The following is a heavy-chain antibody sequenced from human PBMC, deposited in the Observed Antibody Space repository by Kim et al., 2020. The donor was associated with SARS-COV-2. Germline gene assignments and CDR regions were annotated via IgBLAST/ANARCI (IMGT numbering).Heavy chain of an antibody. CDR3: ARDLYYYDSSGDY. D-gene: IGHD3-22*01. J-gene: IGHJ4*02. Sequence: YAQKFQGRVTMTRDTSISTAYMELSRLRSDDTAVYYCARDLYYYDSSGDYWGQGTLVTVSS. V-gene: IGHV1-2*02.